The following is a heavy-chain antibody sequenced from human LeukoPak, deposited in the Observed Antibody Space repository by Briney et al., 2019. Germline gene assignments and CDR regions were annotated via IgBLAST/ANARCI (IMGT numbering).Heavy chain of an antibody. D-gene: IGHD1-26*01. Sequence: PSETLSLTCTVSGGSISSYYWSWIRQPAGKGLEWIGRIYTSGSTNYNPSLKSRVTMSVDTSKNQFSLELSSVTAADTAVYYCARDQGGPWWELQTYFDYWGQGTLVTVSS. V-gene: IGHV4-4*07. J-gene: IGHJ4*02. CDR3: ARDQGGPWWELQTYFDY. CDR1: GGSISSYY. CDR2: IYTSGST.